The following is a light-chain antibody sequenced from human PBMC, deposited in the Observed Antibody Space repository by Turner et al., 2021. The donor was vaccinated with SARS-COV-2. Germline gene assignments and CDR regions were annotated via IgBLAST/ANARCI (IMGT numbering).Light chain of an antibody. Sequence: EVVMTKSPATLSVSPGERATLSCRASQSVSTSLAWYQQKPGQAPRLLIHGASTRATGIPATFSGSGSGTEFTLTISSLRSEDFAVYYCQQYDNWPRTFGQGTKVEIK. CDR1: QSVSTS. CDR3: QQYDNWPRT. J-gene: IGKJ1*01. V-gene: IGKV3-15*01. CDR2: GAS.